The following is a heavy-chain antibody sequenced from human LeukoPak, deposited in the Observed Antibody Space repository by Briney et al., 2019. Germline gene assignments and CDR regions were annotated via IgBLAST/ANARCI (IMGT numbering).Heavy chain of an antibody. Sequence: SETLSLTCSVSGYSISSGYYWGWIRQPPGKGLEWIGSIYQSGSTSYNPSLKSRVTISVDTSKNQFSLKLSSVTAADTAVYYCAREGNVLRYFDWLPRSPAFDYWGQGTLVTVSS. CDR3: AREGNVLRYFDWLPRSPAFDY. J-gene: IGHJ4*02. CDR2: IYQSGST. CDR1: GYSISSGYY. V-gene: IGHV4-38-2*02. D-gene: IGHD3-9*01.